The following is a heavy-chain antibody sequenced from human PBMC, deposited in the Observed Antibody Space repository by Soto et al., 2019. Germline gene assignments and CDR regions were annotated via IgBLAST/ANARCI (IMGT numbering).Heavy chain of an antibody. Sequence: ASVKVSCKASGYTFTGYYMHWVRQAPGQGLEWMGWINPNSGGTNYAQKFQGRVTMTRDTSISTAYMELSRLRSDDTAVYYCARDRGTMVVVVITPSSWFDPWGQGTLVTSPQ. J-gene: IGHJ5*02. V-gene: IGHV1-2*02. CDR2: INPNSGGT. CDR1: GYTFTGYY. D-gene: IGHD3-22*01. CDR3: ARDRGTMVVVVITPSSWFDP.